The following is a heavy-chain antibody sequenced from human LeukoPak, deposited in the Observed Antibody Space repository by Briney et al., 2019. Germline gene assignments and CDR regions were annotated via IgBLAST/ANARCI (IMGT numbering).Heavy chain of an antibody. Sequence: SETLSLTCTVSGGSISSSSYYWGWIRQPPGKGQEWIGSIYYSGSTYYNPSLKSRVTISVDTSKNQFSLKLSSVTAADTAVYYCASRLLQDSSGYPPYYFDYWGQGTLVTVSS. V-gene: IGHV4-39*01. CDR1: GGSISSSSYY. D-gene: IGHD3-22*01. CDR2: IYYSGST. CDR3: ASRLLQDSSGYPPYYFDY. J-gene: IGHJ4*02.